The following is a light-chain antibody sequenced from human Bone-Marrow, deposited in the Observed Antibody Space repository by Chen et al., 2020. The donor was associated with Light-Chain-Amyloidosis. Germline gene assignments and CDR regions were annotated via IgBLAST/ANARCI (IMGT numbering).Light chain of an antibody. J-gene: IGKJ1*01. CDR1: QTVNSNY. CDR2: GAS. CDR3: QQYGSSPWT. V-gene: IGKV3-20*01. Sequence: EIVLTQSPGTLSLSTGERATLSCRASQTVNSNYLAWFQQKAGQAPRLLIYGASSRATDIPDRFSGSGSVTDFTLTINRLEPEDFAVYYCQQYGSSPWTFGQGTKVEIK.